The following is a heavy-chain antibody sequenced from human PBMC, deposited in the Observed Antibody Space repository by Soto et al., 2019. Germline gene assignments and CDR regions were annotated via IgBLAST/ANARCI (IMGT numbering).Heavy chain of an antibody. CDR2: IYPGDSDT. Sequence: GESLKISCNGSGYSFTSYWICWVRQMPGKGLEWMGIIYPGDSDTRYSPSFQGQVTISADKSISTAYLQWSSLKASDTAMYYCARRDCSSTSCYLKEDYYYYGMDVWGQGTTVTVSS. D-gene: IGHD2-2*01. V-gene: IGHV5-51*01. J-gene: IGHJ6*02. CDR1: GYSFTSYW. CDR3: ARRDCSSTSCYLKEDYYYYGMDV.